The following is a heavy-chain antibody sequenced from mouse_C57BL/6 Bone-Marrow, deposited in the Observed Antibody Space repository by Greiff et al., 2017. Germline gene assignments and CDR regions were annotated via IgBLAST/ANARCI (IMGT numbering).Heavy chain of an antibody. V-gene: IGHV2-5*01. Sequence: VKVVESGPGLVQPSQSLSITCTVSGFSLTSYGVHWVRQSPGKGLEWLGVIWRGGSTDYNAAFMSRLSITKDNSKSQVFFKMNSLQAYDTAIYYCAKKGDWEKDAMDYWGQGTSVTVSS. CDR2: IWRGGST. CDR3: AKKGDWEKDAMDY. CDR1: GFSLTSYG. D-gene: IGHD4-1*01. J-gene: IGHJ4*01.